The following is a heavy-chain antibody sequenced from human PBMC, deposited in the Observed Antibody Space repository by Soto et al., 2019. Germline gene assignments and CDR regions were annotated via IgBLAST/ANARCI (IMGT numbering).Heavy chain of an antibody. Sequence: QVQLVESRGGVVQPGRSLRLSCAASGFTFSSNGMHWVRQAPGKGLEWVAIIWYDGSNKNYADSVKGRFTISRDNSKNTLYLQMNSLRAEDTAVYYCARWNLVGPTIDAFDLWGQGKMVTVSS. V-gene: IGHV3-33*01. CDR1: GFTFSSNG. J-gene: IGHJ3*01. CDR2: IWYDGSNK. D-gene: IGHD1-26*01. CDR3: ARWNLVGPTIDAFDL.